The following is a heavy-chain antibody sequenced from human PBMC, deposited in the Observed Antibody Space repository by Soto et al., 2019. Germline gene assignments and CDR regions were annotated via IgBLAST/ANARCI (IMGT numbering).Heavy chain of an antibody. D-gene: IGHD4-17*01. J-gene: IGHJ4*02. V-gene: IGHV3-9*01. CDR3: AKDMRGSSTVTNLDY. CDR2: ISWNSGSI. CDR1: GFTFDDYA. Sequence: DVQLVESGGGLVQPGRSLRLSCAASGFTFDDYAMHWVRQAPGKGLXXVSGISWNSGSIGYADSVKGRFTISRDNAKNSLYLQMNSLRAEDTALYYCAKDMRGSSTVTNLDYWGQGTLVTVSS.